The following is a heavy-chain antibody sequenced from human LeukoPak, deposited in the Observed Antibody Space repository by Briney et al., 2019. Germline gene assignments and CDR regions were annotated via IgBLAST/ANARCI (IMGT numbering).Heavy chain of an antibody. CDR3: ARGLSRDGYKHYYYYGMDV. CDR2: IYYSGST. D-gene: IGHD5-24*01. Sequence: SQTLSLTCTVSGGSISSGGYYWSWIRQHPGKGLEWIGYIYYSGSTYYNPSLKSRVTISVDTSKNQFSLKLSSVTAADTAVYYCARGLSRDGYKHYYYYGMDVWGQGTTVTVSS. J-gene: IGHJ6*02. V-gene: IGHV4-31*03. CDR1: GGSISSGGYY.